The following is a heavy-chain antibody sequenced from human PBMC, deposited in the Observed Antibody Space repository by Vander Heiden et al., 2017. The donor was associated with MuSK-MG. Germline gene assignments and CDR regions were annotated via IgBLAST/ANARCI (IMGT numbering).Heavy chain of an antibody. D-gene: IGHD3-22*01. V-gene: IGHV1-3*01. CDR1: GYTFTSYA. Sequence: QVQLVQSGAEVTKPGASVKVYGKASGYTFTSYAMHWVRQAPGHGLEWMVWINAGNGTTQYSQQFQGRSTITRDTSASTSYMALSSLRSEATAVYYCARADYYDSSGLFPWGPGPLVNVA. J-gene: IGHJ5*02. CDR3: ARADYYDSSGLFP. CDR2: INAGNGTT.